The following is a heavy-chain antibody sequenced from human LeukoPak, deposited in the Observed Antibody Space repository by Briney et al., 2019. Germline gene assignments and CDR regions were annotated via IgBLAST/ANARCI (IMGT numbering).Heavy chain of an antibody. CDR1: GGTFSSYA. Sequence: ASVKVSCKASGGTFSSYAISWVRQAPGQGLEWMGRIIPILGIANYAQKFQGRVTITADKSTSTAYMELSSLRSEDTAVYYCAREGGYIVATTKYYYYGMDVWGQGTTVTVSS. CDR3: AREGGYIVATTKYYYYGMDV. D-gene: IGHD5-12*01. CDR2: IIPILGIA. J-gene: IGHJ6*02. V-gene: IGHV1-69*04.